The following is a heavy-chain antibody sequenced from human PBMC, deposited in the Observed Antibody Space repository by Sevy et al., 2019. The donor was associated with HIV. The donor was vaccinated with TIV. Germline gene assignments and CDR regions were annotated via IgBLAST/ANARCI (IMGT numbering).Heavy chain of an antibody. V-gene: IGHV4-39*01. CDR1: DDSFSRSSYY. Sequence: SETLSLTCTVSDDSFSRSSYYWGWIRQPPGKGLEWIGSIYYTGSPTYNPSLKSRVTISVDTSKNQFSLKLNSVTAADTAAYYCARQKDYNGSGSYYSPLDHWGQGTLVTVSS. CDR2: IYYTGSP. J-gene: IGHJ4*02. D-gene: IGHD3-10*01. CDR3: ARQKDYNGSGSYYSPLDH.